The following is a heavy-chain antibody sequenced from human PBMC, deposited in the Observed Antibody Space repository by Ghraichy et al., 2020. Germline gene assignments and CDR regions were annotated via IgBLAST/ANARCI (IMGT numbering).Heavy chain of an antibody. CDR2: IKQDGSEK. D-gene: IGHD3-10*01. J-gene: IGHJ6*02. CDR3: ARVYRDFLYYYYGMDV. CDR1: GFTFSSYW. V-gene: IGHV3-7*04. Sequence: ETLSLTCAASGFTFSSYWMSWVRQAPGKGLEWVANIKQDGSEKYYVDSVKGRFTISRDNAKNSLYLQMNSLRAEDTAVYYCARVYRDFLYYYYGMDVWGQGTTVTVSS.